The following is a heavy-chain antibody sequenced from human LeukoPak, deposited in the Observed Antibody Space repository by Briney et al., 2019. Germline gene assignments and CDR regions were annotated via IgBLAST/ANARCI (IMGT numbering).Heavy chain of an antibody. D-gene: IGHD6-6*01. CDR1: GGSISSYY. CDR3: ARAYSSSSSDFQH. Sequence: SETLSLTCTVSGGSISSYYWSWIRQPPGKGLEWIGYIYYSGSTNYNPSLKSRVTISVDTSKNQFSLKLSSVTAADTAVYYCARAYSSSSSDFQHWGQGTLVTVSS. V-gene: IGHV4-59*08. CDR2: IYYSGST. J-gene: IGHJ1*01.